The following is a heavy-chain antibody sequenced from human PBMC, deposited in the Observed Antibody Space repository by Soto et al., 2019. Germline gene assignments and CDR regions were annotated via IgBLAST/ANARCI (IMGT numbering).Heavy chain of an antibody. J-gene: IGHJ6*02. CDR3: ARQGATVRYYCYYGMDV. V-gene: IGHV4-39*01. Sequence: SETLSLTCTVSGGSISSSSYYWVWIRHPPGKGLEWIGSIYYSGSTYYNPSLKSRVTISVDTSKNQFSLMLSSVTAADTAVYYCARQGATVRYYCYYGMDVWGQGTTGTVSS. CDR1: GGSISSSSYY. D-gene: IGHD4-4*01. CDR2: IYYSGST.